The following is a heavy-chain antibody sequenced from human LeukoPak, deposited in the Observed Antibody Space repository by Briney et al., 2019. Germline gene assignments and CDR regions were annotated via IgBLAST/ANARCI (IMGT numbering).Heavy chain of an antibody. Sequence: SETLSLTWTVPGGSISGCFWSWSRQPPGRRPQWNGYIYSTGTTNYSPSLSSRVTISVDTSKNQLSLNLRFVTATDTAVYHCARHNPPPTGFCSGTSCFMSGSQYFYMDVWGKGTSVTVS. CDR2: IYSTGTT. D-gene: IGHD2-2*01. CDR1: GGSISGCF. J-gene: IGHJ6*03. V-gene: IGHV4-4*09. CDR3: ARHNPPPTGFCSGTSCFMSGSQYFYMDV.